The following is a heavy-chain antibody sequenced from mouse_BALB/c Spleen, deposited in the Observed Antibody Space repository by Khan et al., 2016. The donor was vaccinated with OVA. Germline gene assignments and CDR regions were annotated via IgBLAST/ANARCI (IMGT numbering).Heavy chain of an antibody. D-gene: IGHD2-4*01. CDR2: IWSGGST. CDR1: GFSLTSYG. Sequence: VQLQESGPGLVQPSQSLSITCTVSGFSLTSYGVHWVRQSPGKGLEWLGVIWSGGSTAYNAAFISRLTISKDNSKSQAFFKMNSLQTNDTAIYYCARKYDYDEGLAYWGQGTLVTVSA. CDR3: ARKYDYDEGLAY. V-gene: IGHV2-2*02. J-gene: IGHJ3*01.